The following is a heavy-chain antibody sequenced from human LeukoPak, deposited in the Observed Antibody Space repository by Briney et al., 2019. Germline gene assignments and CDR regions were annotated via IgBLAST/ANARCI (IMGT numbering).Heavy chain of an antibody. Sequence: SQTLSLTCTVSGGSISSGSYYWSWIRQPAGKGLEWIGRIYTSGSTNYNPSLKSRVTISVDTSKNQFSLKLSSVTAADTAVYFCARERIQLNWFDPWGQGTLVTFSS. CDR2: IYTSGST. V-gene: IGHV4-61*02. CDR1: GGSISSGSYY. CDR3: ARERIQLNWFDP. J-gene: IGHJ5*02. D-gene: IGHD5-18*01.